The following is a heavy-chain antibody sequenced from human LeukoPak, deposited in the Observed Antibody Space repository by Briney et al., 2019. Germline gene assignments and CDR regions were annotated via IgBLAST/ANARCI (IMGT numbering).Heavy chain of an antibody. CDR3: ARDPYYYGSGSYPDY. D-gene: IGHD3-10*01. Sequence: GGSLRLSCAASASTFSNYWMHWVRQAPGKGLVWVSRINPDGSRTNYADSVAGRFTISRDNAKNTLYLQMNSLRVEDTAVYYCARDPYYYGSGSYPDYWGQGTLVTVSS. CDR2: INPDGSRT. V-gene: IGHV3-74*01. CDR1: ASTFSNYW. J-gene: IGHJ4*02.